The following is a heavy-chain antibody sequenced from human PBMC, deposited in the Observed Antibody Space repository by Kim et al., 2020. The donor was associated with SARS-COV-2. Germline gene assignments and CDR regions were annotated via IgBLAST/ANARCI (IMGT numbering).Heavy chain of an antibody. D-gene: IGHD2-15*01. Sequence: ASVKVSCKASGYTFTSYYMHWVRQAPGQGLEWMGIINPSGGSTSYAQKFQGRVTMTRDTSTSTVYMELSSLRSEDMAVYYCARGVMACSGGSCYFDYWGQGTLVTVSS. CDR3: ARGVMACSGGSCYFDY. CDR2: INPSGGST. V-gene: IGHV1-46*01. J-gene: IGHJ4*02. CDR1: GYTFTSYY.